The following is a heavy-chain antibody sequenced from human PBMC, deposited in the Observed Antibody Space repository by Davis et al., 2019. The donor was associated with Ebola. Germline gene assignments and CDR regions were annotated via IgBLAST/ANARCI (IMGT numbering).Heavy chain of an antibody. V-gene: IGHV3-7*01. D-gene: IGHD3-3*01. Sequence: GESLKISCAASGFTFSSYWMSWVRQAPGKGLEWVANIKQDGSEKYYVDSVKGRFTISRGNAKNSLYLQMNSLRAEDTAVYYCARDTIQYDFWSGYYTRWGQGTLVTVSS. J-gene: IGHJ4*02. CDR2: IKQDGSEK. CDR3: ARDTIQYDFWSGYYTR. CDR1: GFTFSSYW.